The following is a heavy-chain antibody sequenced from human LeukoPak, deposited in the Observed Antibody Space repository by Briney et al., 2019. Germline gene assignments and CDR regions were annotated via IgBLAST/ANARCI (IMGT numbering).Heavy chain of an antibody. V-gene: IGHV3-15*01. D-gene: IGHD2-15*01. J-gene: IGHJ4*02. CDR3: TTSVSWELPLGY. Sequence: TGGSLRLSCAASGFSFNNAWMHWVRQAPGKGLEWVGRIKSKTYRATTDYAAPVKGRFTISRDDSKDTLSLQMNSLQTEDTAVYYCTTSVSWELPLGYWGQGTLVTVSS. CDR2: IKSKTYRATT. CDR1: GFSFNNAW.